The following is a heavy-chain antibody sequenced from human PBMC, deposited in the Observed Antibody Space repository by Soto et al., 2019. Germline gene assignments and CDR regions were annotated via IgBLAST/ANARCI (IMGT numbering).Heavy chain of an antibody. J-gene: IGHJ4*02. CDR3: ARDFAYFDS. V-gene: IGHV4-61*01. CDR2: VYHTGRT. Sequence: NPSETLSLTCTVSGGSFKSGSYSWSWIRQPPGKGLEWIGYVYHTGRTSYNPSLKSRVSISMDTSKNQFSPNLDSVTAADTAVYFCARDFAYFDSWGQGTLVTVSS. D-gene: IGHD3-3*01. CDR1: GGSFKSGSYS.